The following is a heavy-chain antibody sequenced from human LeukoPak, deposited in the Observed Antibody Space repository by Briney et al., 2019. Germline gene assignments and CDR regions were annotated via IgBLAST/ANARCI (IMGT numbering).Heavy chain of an antibody. CDR2: IYYSGST. D-gene: IGHD1-26*01. CDR1: GGSISSYY. CDR3: ARGDYYYYYMDV. Sequence: SETLSLTCTVSGGSISSYYWSWIRQPPGKGLEWIGYIYYSGSTNYNPSLKSRVTISVDTSKNQFSLKLSSVTAADTAVYYCARGDYYYYYMDVWGKGTTVTISS. V-gene: IGHV4-59*01. J-gene: IGHJ6*03.